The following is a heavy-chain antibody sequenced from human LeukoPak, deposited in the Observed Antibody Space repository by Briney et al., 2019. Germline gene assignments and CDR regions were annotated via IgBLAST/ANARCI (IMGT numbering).Heavy chain of an antibody. V-gene: IGHV4-34*01. CDR1: GGSFSGYY. CDR3: ARQGEWLEHPWFDP. D-gene: IGHD3-3*01. Sequence: SETLSLTCAVYGGSFSGYYWSWIRQPPGKGLEWIGEINHSGSTNYNPSLKSRVTISVDTSKNQFPLKLSSVTAADTAVYYCARQGEWLEHPWFDPWGQGTLVTVSS. J-gene: IGHJ5*02. CDR2: INHSGST.